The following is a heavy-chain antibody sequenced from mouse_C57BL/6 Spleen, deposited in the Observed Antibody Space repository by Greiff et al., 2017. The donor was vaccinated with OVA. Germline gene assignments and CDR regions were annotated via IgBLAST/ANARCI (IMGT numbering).Heavy chain of an antibody. J-gene: IGHJ2*01. Sequence: EVQLQQSGPELVKPGASVKISCKASGYSFTGYYMNWVKQSPEKSLEWIGEINPSTGGTTYNQKFKAKATLTVDKSSSTAYMQLKSLTSEDSAVYYCARRPAQAPYFDYWGQGTTLTVSS. D-gene: IGHD3-2*02. CDR2: INPSTGGT. V-gene: IGHV1-42*01. CDR3: ARRPAQAPYFDY. CDR1: GYSFTGYY.